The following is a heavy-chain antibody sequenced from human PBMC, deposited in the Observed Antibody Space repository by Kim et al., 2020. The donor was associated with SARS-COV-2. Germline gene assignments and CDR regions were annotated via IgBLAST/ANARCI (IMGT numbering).Heavy chain of an antibody. D-gene: IGHD3-9*01. CDR2: ISYDGSNK. CDR1: GFTFSSYG. J-gene: IGHJ4*01. V-gene: IGHV3-33*05. Sequence: GGSLRLSCAASGFTFSSYGMHWVRQAPGKGLEWVAVISYDGSNKYYADSVKGRFTISRDNSKNTLYLQMNSLRAEDTAVYYCARDDDYDILTGYYIFDY. CDR3: ARDDDYDILTGYYIFDY.